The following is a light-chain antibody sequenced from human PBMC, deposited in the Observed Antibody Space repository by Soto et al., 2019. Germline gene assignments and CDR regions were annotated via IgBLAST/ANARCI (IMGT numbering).Light chain of an antibody. V-gene: IGLV2-23*03. CDR3: CSYAESNTFT. J-gene: IGLJ1*01. CDR1: SSDVGSYNL. Sequence: QSVLTQPASVSGSPGQSITISCTGTSSDVGSYNLVSWYQQHPGKAPKLMIYEGSKRPSGVSNRFSGSKSGNTASLTISELQAEDEADYYCCSYAESNTFTFGTGTKLTVL. CDR2: EGS.